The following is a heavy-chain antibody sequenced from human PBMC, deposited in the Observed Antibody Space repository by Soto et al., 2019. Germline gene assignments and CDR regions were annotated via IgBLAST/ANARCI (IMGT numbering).Heavy chain of an antibody. Sequence: EVQLLDSGGGLVQPGGSLRLSCAASGFTFSNYAMTWVRQGPGKGLEWVSGISGSGGRSYYADSVKGRFTISRDNSKSKLYLQMNSLRAEDTAVYYCAKAYFVWSSERPYSFDYWGQGTLVTVSS. V-gene: IGHV3-23*01. CDR1: GFTFSNYA. CDR3: AKAYFVWSSERPYSFDY. D-gene: IGHD3-16*01. J-gene: IGHJ4*02. CDR2: ISGSGGRS.